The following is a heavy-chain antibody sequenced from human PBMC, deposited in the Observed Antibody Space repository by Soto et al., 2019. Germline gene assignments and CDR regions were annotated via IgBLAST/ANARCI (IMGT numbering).Heavy chain of an antibody. Sequence: SETLSLTCTVSGGSISSYYWSWIRQPPGKGLEWIGYIYYSGSTNYNPSLKSRVTISVDTSKNQFSLKLSSVTAADTAVYYCARGRRRDGYNAALKSPVYYHYGMDVWGQGTTVTVSS. CDR3: ARGRRRDGYNAALKSPVYYHYGMDV. CDR2: IYYSGST. D-gene: IGHD5-12*01. CDR1: GGSISSYY. V-gene: IGHV4-59*01. J-gene: IGHJ6*02.